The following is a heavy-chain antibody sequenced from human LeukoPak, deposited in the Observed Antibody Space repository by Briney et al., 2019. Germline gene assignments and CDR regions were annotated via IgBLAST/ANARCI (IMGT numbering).Heavy chain of an antibody. CDR1: GGSISDYY. D-gene: IGHD6-19*01. CDR3: ARSQWPPRFDY. CDR2: IYYRGST. Sequence: PSETLSLTCTASGGSISDYYWTWIRQPPGKGLEWIGFIYYRGSTNYNSSLKSRVTMSVDTSKSQFSLQLRSVTAADTAVYYCARSQWPPRFDYWGQGILVTVSS. V-gene: IGHV4-59*01. J-gene: IGHJ4*02.